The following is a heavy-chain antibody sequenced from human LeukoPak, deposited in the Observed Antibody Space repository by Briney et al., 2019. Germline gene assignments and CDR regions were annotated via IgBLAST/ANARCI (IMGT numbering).Heavy chain of an antibody. Sequence: ASVKVSCKASGYTFTSYGISWVRQAPGQGLEWMGWISAYNGNTNYAQKLQGRVTMTTDTSTSTAYMELRSLRSDDTAVYYCARDPVAAAGTHYYYYGMDVWGQGTTVTVSS. D-gene: IGHD6-13*01. CDR2: ISAYNGNT. J-gene: IGHJ6*02. CDR3: ARDPVAAAGTHYYYYGMDV. V-gene: IGHV1-18*01. CDR1: GYTFTSYG.